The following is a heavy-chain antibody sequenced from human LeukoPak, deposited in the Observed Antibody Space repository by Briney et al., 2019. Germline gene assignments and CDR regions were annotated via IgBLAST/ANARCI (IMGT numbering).Heavy chain of an antibody. CDR3: ARDTLKYYDFWSGYPKALYYYYGVDV. J-gene: IGHJ6*02. CDR2: IYTSGST. CDR1: GGSISSYY. Sequence: PSETLSLTCTVSGGSISSYYWSWIRQPAGKGLEWIGRIYTSGSTNYNPSLKSRVTMSVDTSKNQFSLKLSSVTAADTAVYYCARDTLKYYDFWSGYPKALYYYYGVDVWGQGTTVTVSS. V-gene: IGHV4-4*07. D-gene: IGHD3-3*01.